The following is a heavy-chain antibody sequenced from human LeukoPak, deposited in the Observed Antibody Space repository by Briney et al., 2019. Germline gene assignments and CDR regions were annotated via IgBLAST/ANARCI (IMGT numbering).Heavy chain of an antibody. CDR3: ARGVKSGTTALGY. J-gene: IGHJ4*02. CDR1: GGSFSGYY. CDR2: INHSGST. V-gene: IGHV4-34*01. Sequence: SETLSLTCAVYGGSFSGYYWSWIRQPPGKGLEWIGEINHSGSTTYNPSLKSRVTISVDTSKNRFSLKLSSVTAADTAVYYCARGVKSGTTALGYWGQGTLVAVSS. D-gene: IGHD4-17*01.